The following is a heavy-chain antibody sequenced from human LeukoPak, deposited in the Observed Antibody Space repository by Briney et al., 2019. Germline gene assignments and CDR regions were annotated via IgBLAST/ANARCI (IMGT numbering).Heavy chain of an antibody. CDR1: GYTFTSYG. Sequence: ASVKVSCKASGYTFTSYGISWVRQAPGQGLEWMGWISAYNGNTNYAQMLQGRVTITTNTSASTASMELRSLRSDDTAVYYCARDSVELEDNGFFDYWGQGTLVTVSS. D-gene: IGHD1-1*01. CDR2: ISAYNGNT. CDR3: ARDSVELEDNGFFDY. V-gene: IGHV1-18*01. J-gene: IGHJ4*02.